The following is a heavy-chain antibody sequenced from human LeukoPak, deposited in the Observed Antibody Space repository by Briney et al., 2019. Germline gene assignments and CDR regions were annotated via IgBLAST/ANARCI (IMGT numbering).Heavy chain of an antibody. J-gene: IGHJ1*01. CDR1: GFTFRSNW. D-gene: IGHD6-19*01. Sequence: GGSLRLSCAASGFTFRSNWMNWVRQAPGKGLEWVAHVQPDGSAKIYADSEKGRFTISRDNAKDSVYLQMNSLRVEDTAVYYCARDFFGWSSLGHWGQGTLVTVSS. CDR2: VQPDGSAK. V-gene: IGHV3-7*01. CDR3: ARDFFGWSSLGH.